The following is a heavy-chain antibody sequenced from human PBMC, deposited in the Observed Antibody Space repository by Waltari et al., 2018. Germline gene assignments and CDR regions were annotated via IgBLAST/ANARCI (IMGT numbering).Heavy chain of an antibody. J-gene: IGHJ4*02. V-gene: IGHV4-34*01. D-gene: IGHD3-3*01. CDR3: ARGRRRFLEWSHDRFDY. CDR2: INHRGSN. CDR1: GGSFSGYY. Sequence: QVQLQQWGAGLLKPSETLSLPCAVYGGSFSGYYWSWIRQPPGKGLEWIGEINHRGSNNDNPSLKSGVTISVDTAKNQFSRKLSSGTAADTAVYYGARGRRRFLEWSHDRFDYWGQGTLVTVSS.